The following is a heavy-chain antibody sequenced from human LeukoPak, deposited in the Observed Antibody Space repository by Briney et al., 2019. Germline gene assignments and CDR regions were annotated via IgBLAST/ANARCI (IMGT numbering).Heavy chain of an antibody. J-gene: IGHJ6*03. Sequence: PSETLSLTCTVSGGSISSYDWYWIRQRPGQGQERVGYIYTSGSANYNHSLKSRVTISVDTSKNQFSLKLSSVTAADTAAYYCARLPRSGSYYNVYYYYMDVWGKGTTVTVSS. CDR1: GGSISSYD. CDR3: ARLPRSGSYYNVYYYYMDV. CDR2: IYTSGSA. D-gene: IGHD3-10*01. V-gene: IGHV4-4*09.